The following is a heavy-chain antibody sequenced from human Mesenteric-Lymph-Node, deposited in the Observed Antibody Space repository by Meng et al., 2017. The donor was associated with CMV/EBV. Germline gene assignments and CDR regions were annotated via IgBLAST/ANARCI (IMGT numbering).Heavy chain of an antibody. V-gene: IGHV3-66*01. CDR1: GFTVSSNY. J-gene: IGHJ4*02. CDR2: IYSGGST. Sequence: ALRVSCTASGFTVSSNYMSWVRQAPGKGLEWVSVIYSGGSTYYADSVKGRFTISRDNSKNTLYLQMNSLRAEDTAVYYCAIGADFDYWGQGTLVTVSS. CDR3: AIGADFDY.